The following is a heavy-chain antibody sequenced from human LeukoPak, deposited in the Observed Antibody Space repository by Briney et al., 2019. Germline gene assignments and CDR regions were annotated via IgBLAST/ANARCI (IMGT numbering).Heavy chain of an antibody. J-gene: IGHJ4*02. Sequence: ASVKVSCKASGYTFTGYYLHWVRQAPGQGLEWMGWISAYNGNTNYAQKLQGRVTMTTDTSTSTAYMELRSLRSDDTAVYYCARDRLGYSSSFHYWGQGTLVTVSS. CDR3: ARDRLGYSSSFHY. D-gene: IGHD6-13*01. V-gene: IGHV1-18*04. CDR1: GYTFTGYY. CDR2: ISAYNGNT.